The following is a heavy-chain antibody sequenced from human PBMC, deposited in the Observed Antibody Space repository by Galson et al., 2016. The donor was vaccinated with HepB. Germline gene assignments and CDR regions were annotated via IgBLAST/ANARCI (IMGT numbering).Heavy chain of an antibody. J-gene: IGHJ4*02. V-gene: IGHV3-21*01. D-gene: IGHD3-22*01. Sequence: SLRLSCAASGFTFSSYSMNWVRQAPGKGLEWVSSISSSSSYIYYADSVQGRVTMSRDNAKNSLYLQLNSLRAEDTAVYYCARRPIAYYDSSGYYRTDSYYFDYWGQGTLVTVSS. CDR1: GFTFSSYS. CDR2: ISSSSSYI. CDR3: ARRPIAYYDSSGYYRTDSYYFDY.